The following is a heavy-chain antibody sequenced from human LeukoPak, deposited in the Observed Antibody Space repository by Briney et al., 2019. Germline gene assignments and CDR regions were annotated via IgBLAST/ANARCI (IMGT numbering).Heavy chain of an antibody. D-gene: IGHD2-21*01. CDR3: ASVWNYYYMDV. CDR2: IYTSGST. Sequence: SETLSLACAVSGYSISSGYYWGWIRQPAGKGLEWIGRIYTSGSTNYNPSLKSRVTISVDTSKNQFSLKLSSVTAADTAVYYCASVWNYYYMDVWGKGTTVTVSS. V-gene: IGHV4-38-2*01. J-gene: IGHJ6*03. CDR1: GYSISSGYY.